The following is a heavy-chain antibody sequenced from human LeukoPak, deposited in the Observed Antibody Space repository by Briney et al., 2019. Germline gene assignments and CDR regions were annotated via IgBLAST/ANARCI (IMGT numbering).Heavy chain of an antibody. Sequence: SETLSLTCTVSGGSVSSGSYYWSWIRQPPGKGLEWIGYIYYSGSTNYNPSLKSRVTISVDTSKNQFSLKLSSVTAADTAVDYCAGRHDWEIDYWGQGTLVTVSS. J-gene: IGHJ4*02. CDR3: AGRHDWEIDY. D-gene: IGHD3-9*01. CDR1: GGSVSSGSYY. V-gene: IGHV4-61*01. CDR2: IYYSGST.